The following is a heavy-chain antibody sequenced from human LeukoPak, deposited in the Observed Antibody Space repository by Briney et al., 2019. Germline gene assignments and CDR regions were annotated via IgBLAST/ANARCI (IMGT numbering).Heavy chain of an antibody. Sequence: SETLSLTCAVSGGSISSSNWWRWVRQPPGKGLEWIGEIYHSGSTNYNPSLKSRVTISVDKSKNQFSLKLSSVTAADTAVYYCARDQERDYYDSSGYYTFDYWGQGTLVTVSS. J-gene: IGHJ4*02. V-gene: IGHV4-4*02. CDR3: ARDQERDYYDSSGYYTFDY. D-gene: IGHD3-22*01. CDR1: GGSISSSNW. CDR2: IYHSGST.